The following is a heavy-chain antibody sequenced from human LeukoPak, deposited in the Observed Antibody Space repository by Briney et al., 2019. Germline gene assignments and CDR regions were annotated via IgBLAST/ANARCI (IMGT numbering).Heavy chain of an antibody. Sequence: SETLSLTCTVSGGSISSYYWSWIRQPPGKGLEWIGYIYYSGSTNYNPSLKSRVTISVDTSKNQFSLKLSSVTAADTAVYYCAREYSSSWDLDNWFDPWGQGTLVTVSS. D-gene: IGHD6-13*01. V-gene: IGHV4-59*12. CDR2: IYYSGST. CDR3: AREYSSSWDLDNWFDP. CDR1: GGSISSYY. J-gene: IGHJ5*02.